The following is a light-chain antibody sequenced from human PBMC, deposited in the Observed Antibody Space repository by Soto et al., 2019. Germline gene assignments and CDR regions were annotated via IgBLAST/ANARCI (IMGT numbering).Light chain of an antibody. CDR1: SSDVGGYDY. V-gene: IGLV2-14*01. CDR2: EVS. CDR3: SSYRDTSKLV. Sequence: QSALTQPASVSASPGQSITISCSGSSSDVGGYDYVSWYQQHPGKAPKLMIYEVSNRPSGVSDRFSGSKSGNTASLTISGLQADDEDDYYCSSYRDTSKLVFGPGTKLTVL. J-gene: IGLJ1*01.